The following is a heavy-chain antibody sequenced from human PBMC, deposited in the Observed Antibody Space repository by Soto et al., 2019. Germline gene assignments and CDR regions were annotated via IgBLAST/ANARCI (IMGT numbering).Heavy chain of an antibody. CDR2: ISSNGGST. J-gene: IGHJ5*02. Sequence: GGSLRLSCSASGFTFSSYAMHWVRQAPGKGLEYVSAISSNGGSTYYADSVKGRFTISRDNSKNTLYLQMSSVTAADTAVYYCAAVKWGNNWFDPWGQGTLVTVSS. V-gene: IGHV3-64D*06. CDR1: GFTFSSYA. CDR3: AAVKWGNNWFDP. D-gene: IGHD2-8*01.